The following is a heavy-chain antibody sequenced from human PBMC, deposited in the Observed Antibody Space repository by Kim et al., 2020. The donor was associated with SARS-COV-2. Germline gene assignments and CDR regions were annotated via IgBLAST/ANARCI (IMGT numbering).Heavy chain of an antibody. Sequence: GESLKISCQGSGYIFSTYWIGWVRQMPGKGLEWVAMIYPGDFDVRYSPSLQGRVTISVDKSITTAHLQWSSLKASDTAIYYCARGKGYCSATACSDNGMDVGGQGTTVTV. CDR3: ARGKGYCSATACSDNGMDV. V-gene: IGHV5-51*01. J-gene: IGHJ6*02. D-gene: IGHD2-15*01. CDR1: GYIFSTYW. CDR2: IYPGDFDV.